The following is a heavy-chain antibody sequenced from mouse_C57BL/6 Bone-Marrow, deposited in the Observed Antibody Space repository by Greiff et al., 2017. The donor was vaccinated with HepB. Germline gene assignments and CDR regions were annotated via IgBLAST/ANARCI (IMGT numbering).Heavy chain of an antibody. Sequence: EVQLMESGGDLVKPGGSLKLSCAASGFTFSSYGMSWVRQTPDKRLEWVATISSGGSYTYYPDSVKGRFTISRDNAKNTLYLQMSSLKSEDTAMYYCARPAAQVSFAYWGQGTLVTVSA. CDR2: ISSGGSYT. CDR3: ARPAAQVSFAY. D-gene: IGHD3-2*02. J-gene: IGHJ3*01. V-gene: IGHV5-6*01. CDR1: GFTFSSYG.